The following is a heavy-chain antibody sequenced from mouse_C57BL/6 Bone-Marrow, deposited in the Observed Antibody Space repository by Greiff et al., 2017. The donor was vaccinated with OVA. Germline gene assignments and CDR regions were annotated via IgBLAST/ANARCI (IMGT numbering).Heavy chain of an antibody. J-gene: IGHJ3*01. V-gene: IGHV10-1*01. Sequence: EVHLVESGGGLVQPKGSLKLSCAASGFSFNTYAMNWVRQAPGKGLEWVARIRSKSNNYATYYADSVKDRFTISRDDSESMLYLQMNNLKTEDTAMYYCVRQDFGAWFAYWGQGTLVTVSA. CDR3: VRQDFGAWFAY. CDR1: GFSFNTYA. CDR2: IRSKSNNYAT.